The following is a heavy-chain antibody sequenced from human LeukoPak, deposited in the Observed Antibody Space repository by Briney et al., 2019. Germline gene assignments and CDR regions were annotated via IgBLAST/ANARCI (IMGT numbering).Heavy chain of an antibody. J-gene: IGHJ3*02. V-gene: IGHV3-9*01. CDR1: GFTFDDYA. Sequence: GGSLRLSCAASGFTFDDYAMHWVRQAPGKGLEWVSGISWNSGSIGYADSAKGRFTISRDNAKNSLYLQMNSLRAEDTALYYCAKGLSVVVTAYDAFDIWGQGTMVTVSS. CDR3: AKGLSVVVTAYDAFDI. CDR2: ISWNSGSI. D-gene: IGHD2-21*02.